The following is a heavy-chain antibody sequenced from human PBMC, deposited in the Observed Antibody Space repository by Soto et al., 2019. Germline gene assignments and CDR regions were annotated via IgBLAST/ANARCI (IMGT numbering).Heavy chain of an antibody. CDR2: TYYNGNA. CDR1: GGSIDRSNYY. Sequence: PSETLSLTCTVSGGSIDRSNYYWDWLRQPPGKGLEWIGTTYYNGNAYYNPSLRSRVSMSVDTSKNQFSLKLISVTAADTAAYYARHFVAVVIKGWGYWGQGKLVTVSS. J-gene: IGHJ4*02. CDR3: ARHFVAVVIKGWGY. V-gene: IGHV4-39*01. D-gene: IGHD3-10*01.